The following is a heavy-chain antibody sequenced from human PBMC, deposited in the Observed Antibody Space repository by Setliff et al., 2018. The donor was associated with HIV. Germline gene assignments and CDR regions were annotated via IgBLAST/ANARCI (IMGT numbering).Heavy chain of an antibody. CDR2: IGTAGDT. CDR3: ARAPIGYGHYFAY. J-gene: IGHJ4*02. CDR1: GFTFSSYD. D-gene: IGHD5-18*01. Sequence: GGSLRLSCAASGFTFSSYDMHWVRQATGKGLEWVSVIGTAGDTYYPGSGKGRFTISRENAQDTLYLQMNSLRAEDTAVYYCARAPIGYGHYFAYWGQGTLVTVSS. V-gene: IGHV3-13*01.